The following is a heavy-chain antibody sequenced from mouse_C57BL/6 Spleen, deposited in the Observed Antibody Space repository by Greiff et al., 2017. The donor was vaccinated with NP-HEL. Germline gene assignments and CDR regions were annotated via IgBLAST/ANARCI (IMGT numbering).Heavy chain of an antibody. CDR2: IYPRSGNT. CDR3: ARWYDGYVDY. Sequence: LVESGAELARPGASVKLSCKASGYTFTSYGISWVKQRTGQGLEWIGEIYPRSGNTYYNEKFKGKATLTADKSSSTAYMELRSLTSEDSAVYFCARWYDGYVDYWGQGTTLTVSS. D-gene: IGHD2-3*01. V-gene: IGHV1-81*01. CDR1: GYTFTSYG. J-gene: IGHJ2*01.